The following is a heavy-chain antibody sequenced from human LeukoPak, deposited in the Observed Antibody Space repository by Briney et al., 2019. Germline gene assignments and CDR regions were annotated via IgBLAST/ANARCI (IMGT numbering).Heavy chain of an antibody. V-gene: IGHV4-59*01. D-gene: IGHD6-19*01. CDR2: IYYSGST. J-gene: IGHJ4*02. CDR1: GGSISSYY. Sequence: SETLSLTCTVSGGSISSYYWSWIRQPPGKGLEWIGYIYYSGSTNYNPSLKSRVTISIDTSKNQVSLKLSSVTAADTAVYYCARYSSGWYASDYWGQGTLVTVSS. CDR3: ARYSSGWYASDY.